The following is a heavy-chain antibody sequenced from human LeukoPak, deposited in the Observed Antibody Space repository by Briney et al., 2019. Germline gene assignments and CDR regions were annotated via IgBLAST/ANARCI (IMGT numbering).Heavy chain of an antibody. CDR1: GFTFGSYA. CDR3: ARVDDFTYDF. CDR2: ITNDGGTT. J-gene: IGHJ4*02. Sequence: GGSLRLSCAASGFTFGSYAMHWVRQAPGKGLEYVSAITNDGGTTFYANSVKGRFTISRDNSKNTLFLQMGRLRPEDMAVYYCARVDDFTYDFWGQGTLVTVSS. V-gene: IGHV3-64*01. D-gene: IGHD2-2*03.